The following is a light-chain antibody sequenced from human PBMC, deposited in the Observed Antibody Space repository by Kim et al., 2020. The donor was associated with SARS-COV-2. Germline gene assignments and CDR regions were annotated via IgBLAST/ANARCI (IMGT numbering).Light chain of an antibody. CDR3: HQRDNWPYT. J-gene: IGKJ2*01. CDR1: QRLSRH. CDR2: DAS. Sequence: SLSPGERATLSCRASQRLSRHLAWYQLRPGQAPRLLIYDASNRATGIPARLSGSGSGTDFTLTITSVEPEDVAVYYCHQRDNWPYTFGQGTKLEI. V-gene: IGKV3-11*01.